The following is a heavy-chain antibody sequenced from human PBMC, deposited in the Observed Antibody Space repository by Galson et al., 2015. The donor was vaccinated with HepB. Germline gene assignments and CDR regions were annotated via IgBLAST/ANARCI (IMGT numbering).Heavy chain of an antibody. CDR2: IWYDGSNK. D-gene: IGHD6-19*01. CDR3: ARVVYSSGWYSHYYYYGMDV. V-gene: IGHV3-33*01. CDR1: GFTFSSYG. J-gene: IGHJ6*02. Sequence: SLRLSCAASGFTFSSYGMHWVRQAPGKGLEWVAVIWYDGSNKYYADSVKGRFTISRDNSKNTPYLQMNSLRAEDTAVYYCARVVYSSGWYSHYYYYGMDVWGQGTTVTVSS.